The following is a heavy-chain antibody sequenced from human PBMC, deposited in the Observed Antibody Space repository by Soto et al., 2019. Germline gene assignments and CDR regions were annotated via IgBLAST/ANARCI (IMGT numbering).Heavy chain of an antibody. CDR2: IIPIFGTA. Sequence: SVKVSCKASGYAFSSNYMQWVRQASGQGLERMGGIIPIFGTANYAQKFQGRVTITADESTSTAYMELSSLRSEDTAVYYCASKEMATITGYYYYYGMDVWGQGTTVTVSS. V-gene: IGHV1-69*13. CDR3: ASKEMATITGYYYYYGMDV. D-gene: IGHD5-12*01. CDR1: GYAFSSNY. J-gene: IGHJ6*02.